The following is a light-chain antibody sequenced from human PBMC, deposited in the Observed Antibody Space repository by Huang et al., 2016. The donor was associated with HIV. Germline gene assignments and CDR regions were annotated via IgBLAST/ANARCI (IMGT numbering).Light chain of an antibody. J-gene: IGKJ5*01. CDR3: QHLHSFPLIT. CDR2: GAS. CDR1: QDISSY. Sequence: IQLTQSPSSLSASVGDRVTITCRASQDISSYLAWYQQKPGKAPKLLIYGASTLQSGVPSRFSGSGSGTDFTLAISSLQPEDFATYYCQHLHSFPLITFGQGTRLEIK. V-gene: IGKV1-9*01.